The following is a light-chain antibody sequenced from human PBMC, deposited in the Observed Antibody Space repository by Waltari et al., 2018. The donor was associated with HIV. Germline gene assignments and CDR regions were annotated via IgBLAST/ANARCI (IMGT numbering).Light chain of an antibody. CDR1: SSAVGAYNL. CDR2: EVT. V-gene: IGLV2-23*02. CDR3: CSYTGTVVL. J-gene: IGLJ2*01. Sequence: QSALTQPASVSGSPGQSITLSCTGTSSAVGAYNLVSWYQQHPVTAPKRMIFEVTKRPSGLSDRCSCYRSGNTASLTISGLQSEDVGDYRCCSYTGTVVLFGGGTKLTVL.